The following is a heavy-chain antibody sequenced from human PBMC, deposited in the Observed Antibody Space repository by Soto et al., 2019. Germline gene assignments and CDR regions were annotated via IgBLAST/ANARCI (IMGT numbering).Heavy chain of an antibody. Sequence: GASVKVSCKASGYTFTSYAMHWVRQAPGQRLEWMGWINAGNGNTKYSQKFQGRVTITRDTSASTAYMELSSLRSEDTAVYYCARAGLRYFDWLFLDYWGQGTLVTVSS. CDR2: INAGNGNT. V-gene: IGHV1-3*01. J-gene: IGHJ4*02. CDR1: GYTFTSYA. CDR3: ARAGLRYFDWLFLDY. D-gene: IGHD3-9*01.